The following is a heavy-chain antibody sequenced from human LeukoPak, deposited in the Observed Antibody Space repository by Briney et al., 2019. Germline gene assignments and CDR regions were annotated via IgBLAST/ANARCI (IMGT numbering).Heavy chain of an antibody. CDR3: AKDIGSGSYYNGGFDP. J-gene: IGHJ5*02. D-gene: IGHD3-10*01. CDR2: ISYDGSNK. Sequence: GGSLRLSCAGSGFTFSDYPMTWVRQAPGKGLEWVAVISYDGSNKYYADSVKGRFTISRDNSKNTLYLQMNSLRAEDTAVYYCAKDIGSGSYYNGGFDPWGQGTLVTASS. CDR1: GFTFSDYP. V-gene: IGHV3-30*18.